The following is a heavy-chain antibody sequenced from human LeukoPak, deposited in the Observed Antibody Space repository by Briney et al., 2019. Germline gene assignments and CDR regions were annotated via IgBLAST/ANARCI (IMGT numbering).Heavy chain of an antibody. CDR2: MNTNTGAT. J-gene: IGHJ4*02. CDR3: ARDRVGSGWPRPYYFEF. D-gene: IGHD6-19*01. Sequence: ASVKVSCKSSGYTFTGYYLHMLRQAPGQGLEWMGWMNTNTGATMYAQKFQDRVTLTRDTSISTGYLELTSLRSDDTALYYCARDRVGSGWPRPYYFEFWGQGTLVTVSS. CDR1: GYTFTGYY. V-gene: IGHV1-2*02.